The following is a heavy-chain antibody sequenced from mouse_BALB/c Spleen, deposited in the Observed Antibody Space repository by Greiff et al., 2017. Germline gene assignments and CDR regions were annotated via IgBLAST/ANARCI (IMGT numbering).Heavy chain of an antibody. J-gene: IGHJ4*01. D-gene: IGHD2-14*01. Sequence: DVKLVESGGGLVKPGGSLKLSCAASGFAFSSYDMSWVRQTPEKRLEWVAYISSGGGSTYYPDTVKGRFTISRDNAKNTLYLQMSSLKSEDTAMYYCARLYRYDVLYAMDYWGQGTSVTVSS. CDR1: GFAFSSYD. CDR2: ISSGGGST. CDR3: ARLYRYDVLYAMDY. V-gene: IGHV5-12-1*01.